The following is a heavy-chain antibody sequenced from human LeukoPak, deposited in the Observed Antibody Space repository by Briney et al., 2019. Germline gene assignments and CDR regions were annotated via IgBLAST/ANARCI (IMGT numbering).Heavy chain of an antibody. V-gene: IGHV3-48*03. CDR1: GFTFSSYE. CDR3: ARGVVAATNWFDP. CDR2: ISSSGSTI. Sequence: GGSLRLSCAASGFTFSSYEMNWVRQAPGKGLEWVSYISSSGSTIYYADSVKGRFTISRDNARNSLYLQMNSLRAEDTAVYYCARGVVAATNWFDPWGQGTLVTVSS. J-gene: IGHJ5*02. D-gene: IGHD2-15*01.